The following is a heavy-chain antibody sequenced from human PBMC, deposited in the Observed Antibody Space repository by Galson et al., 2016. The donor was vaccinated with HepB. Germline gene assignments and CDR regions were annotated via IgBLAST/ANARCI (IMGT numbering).Heavy chain of an antibody. Sequence: SLRLSCAASGFTFSSFAMHWVRQAPGKGLEWVAIVSFDGTKKFYVDSVKGRFAISRDNSKNTLYLQMGGLRVEDTDVYYWARLTGFKGYFDWSIDMSFDSWGQGTLVTGSS. D-gene: IGHD3-9*01. CDR1: GFTFSSFA. CDR3: ARLTGFKGYFDWSIDMSFDS. V-gene: IGHV3-30*09. J-gene: IGHJ4*02. CDR2: VSFDGTKK.